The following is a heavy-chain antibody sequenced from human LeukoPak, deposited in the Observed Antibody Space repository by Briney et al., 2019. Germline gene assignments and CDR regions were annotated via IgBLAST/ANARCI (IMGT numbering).Heavy chain of an antibody. CDR3: ARRAIVGVPAAGTFFDY. V-gene: IGHV1-69*13. CDR2: IIPIFGTA. D-gene: IGHD2-2*01. CDR1: GGTFSSYA. J-gene: IGHJ4*02. Sequence: ASVEVSCKASGGTFSSYAISWVRQAPGQGLEWMGGIIPIFGTANYAQKFQGRVTITADESTSTAYMELSSLRSEDTAVYYCARRAIVGVPAAGTFFDYWGQGTLVTVSS.